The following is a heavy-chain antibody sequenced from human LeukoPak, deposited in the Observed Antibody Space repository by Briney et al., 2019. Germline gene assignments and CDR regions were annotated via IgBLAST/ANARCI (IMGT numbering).Heavy chain of an antibody. D-gene: IGHD3-10*01. J-gene: IGHJ4*02. CDR1: GFTFSSHW. CDR3: ARGPRTSGSYYNGDY. V-gene: IGHV3-74*01. CDR2: ISTDGTTI. Sequence: GGSLRLSCAASGFTFSSHWMHWARQAPGKGLVWVSRISTDGTTINYADSVKGRFTISRDNAKNTLYLQMNSLTAEDTAMYYCARGPRTSGSYYNGDYWGQGTLITVSS.